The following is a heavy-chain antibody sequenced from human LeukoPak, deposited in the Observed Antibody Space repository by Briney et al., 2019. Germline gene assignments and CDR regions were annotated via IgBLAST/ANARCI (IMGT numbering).Heavy chain of an antibody. D-gene: IGHD3-10*01. Sequence: GASVKVSCKASGYTFTHYAMHWVRQAPGQRLEWMGWINAGNGNTKYSQKFQGRVTITRDTSATTAYMELSSLRSEDTAVYYCARDPIRKHYGSGSYYKYSYYGMDVWGQGTTVTVSS. J-gene: IGHJ6*02. CDR1: GYTFTHYA. CDR2: INAGNGNT. CDR3: ARDPIRKHYGSGSYYKYSYYGMDV. V-gene: IGHV1-3*01.